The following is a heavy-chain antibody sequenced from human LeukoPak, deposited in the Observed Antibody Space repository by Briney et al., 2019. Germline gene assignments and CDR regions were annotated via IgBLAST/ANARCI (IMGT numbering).Heavy chain of an antibody. J-gene: IGHJ4*02. CDR2: IKQDGSEK. Sequence: GGSLRLSCGASGLTFSSYWMSWVRQAPGKGLEWVANIKQDGSEKYYVDSVKGRFTISRDNAKNSLYLQMNSLRVEDTAVYYCARDPKLNSTSHFDYWGQGTLVTVSS. CDR3: ARDPKLNSTSHFDY. CDR1: GLTFSSYW. D-gene: IGHD2-2*01. V-gene: IGHV3-7*01.